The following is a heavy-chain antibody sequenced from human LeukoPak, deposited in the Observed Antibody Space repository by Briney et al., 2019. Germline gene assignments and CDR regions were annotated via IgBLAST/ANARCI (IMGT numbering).Heavy chain of an antibody. CDR1: GGSISPYY. Sequence: SETLSLTCTVSGGSISPYYWSWIRQPPGKGLEWIGYIYYSGSTYYNPSLKSRVTISVDTSKNQFSLKLSSVTAADTAVYYCARSYFLRFLEWLSSPYFDYWGQGTLVTVSS. V-gene: IGHV4-59*12. D-gene: IGHD3-3*01. CDR3: ARSYFLRFLEWLSSPYFDY. J-gene: IGHJ4*02. CDR2: IYYSGST.